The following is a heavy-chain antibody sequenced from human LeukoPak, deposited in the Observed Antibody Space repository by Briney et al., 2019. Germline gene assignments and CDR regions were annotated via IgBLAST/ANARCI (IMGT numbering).Heavy chain of an antibody. D-gene: IGHD2-15*01. V-gene: IGHV4-59*08. Sequence: PSETLSLTCAVYGGSFSGYYWSWIRHPPGKGLEWIGYIYYSGSTNYNPSLKSRVTISVDTSKNQFSLKLSSVTAADTAVYYCARHEATPTPFDYWGQGTLVTVSS. CDR1: GGSFSGYY. J-gene: IGHJ4*02. CDR3: ARHEATPTPFDY. CDR2: IYYSGST.